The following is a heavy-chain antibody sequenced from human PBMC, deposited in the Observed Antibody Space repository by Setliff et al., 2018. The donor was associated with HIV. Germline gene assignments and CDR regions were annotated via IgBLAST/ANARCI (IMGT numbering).Heavy chain of an antibody. D-gene: IGHD4-17*01. CDR1: GGSFSGYY. J-gene: IGHJ4*02. Sequence: PSETLSLTCAVYGGSFSGYYWSWIRQSAGKGLEWIGRVSSRGDTNYNPSLKSRVTMSVDTSKNQFSLKLTSVTASDTAVYYCARAAAGNTGPFDLWGQGSPVTVSS. CDR2: VSSRGDT. V-gene: IGHV4-59*10. CDR3: ARAAAGNTGPFDL.